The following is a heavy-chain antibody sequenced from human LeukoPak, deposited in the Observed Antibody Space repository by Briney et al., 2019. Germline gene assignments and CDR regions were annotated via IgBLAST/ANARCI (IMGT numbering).Heavy chain of an antibody. CDR2: IYSGGST. J-gene: IGHJ4*02. D-gene: IGHD3-22*01. Sequence: GGSLRLSCAASGFTVSTNYMNWVRQAPGKGLEWVSVIYSGGSTYYADSVKGRFTISRDTSKNTLFLQMNSLRVEDTAVYYCATSRDFYDTSGYYPYYFDCWGQGTLVTVSS. CDR3: ATSRDFYDTSGYYPYYFDC. CDR1: GFTVSTNY. V-gene: IGHV3-53*01.